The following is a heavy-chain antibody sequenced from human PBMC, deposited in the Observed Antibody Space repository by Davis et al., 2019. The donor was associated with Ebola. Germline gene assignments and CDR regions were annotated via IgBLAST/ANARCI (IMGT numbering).Heavy chain of an antibody. V-gene: IGHV3-30-3*01. CDR3: ARDLYYYGMDV. CDR1: GFTFSSYA. J-gene: IGHJ6*02. CDR2: ISYDGSNK. Sequence: GESLKISCAASGFTFSSYAIHWVRQAPGKGLEWVAVISYDGSNKYYADSVKGRFTISRDNAKNSLYLQMNSLSAEDTAVYYCARDLYYYGMDVWGQGTTVTVSS.